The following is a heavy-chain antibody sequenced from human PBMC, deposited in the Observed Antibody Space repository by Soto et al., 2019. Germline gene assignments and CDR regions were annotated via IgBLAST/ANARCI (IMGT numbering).Heavy chain of an antibody. Sequence: EVRLVESGGDLVQPGGSLRLSCAASGFPFSSYWMHWVRQAPGKGLVWVSRINGAGSSINYADSVKGRVTISRDNAKNTLYLQMNSLRAEDAAMYFCTRRGCSNTGCYFTWGRGTLVTVSS. V-gene: IGHV3-74*01. CDR2: INGAGSSI. CDR3: TRRGCSNTGCYFT. CDR1: GFPFSSYW. J-gene: IGHJ5*02. D-gene: IGHD2-2*01.